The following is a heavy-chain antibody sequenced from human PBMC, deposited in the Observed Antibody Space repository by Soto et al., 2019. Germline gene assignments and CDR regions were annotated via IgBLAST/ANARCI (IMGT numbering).Heavy chain of an antibody. CDR1: DDSFRGAEYY. Sequence: SETLSLTCTVSDDSFRGAEYYWSWIRQPLGKGPEWIGYTYYNGDTKYNPALRSRVTMSEDTSKNQFSLRLSSVTAADTAVYFCARGPAYIDGWRTFDLWGRGILVTVSS. V-gene: IGHV4-61*08. CDR2: TYYNGDT. CDR3: ARGPAYIDGWRTFDL. J-gene: IGHJ4*02. D-gene: IGHD6-19*01.